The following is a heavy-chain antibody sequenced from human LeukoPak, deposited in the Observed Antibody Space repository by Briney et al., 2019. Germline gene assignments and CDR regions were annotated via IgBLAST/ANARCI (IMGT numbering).Heavy chain of an antibody. J-gene: IGHJ4*02. CDR2: INHRGST. V-gene: IGHV4-34*01. CDR3: ARGRKLWLRYYFDY. CDR1: GGSFSGYY. Sequence: PSETLTLTCAVYGGSFSGYYWSWIRQPLGKGLEWIGEINHRGSTNYNPSLKSRVTISVDTSKNQFSLKLSSVTAADTAVYYCARGRKLWLRYYFDYWGQGTLVAVSS. D-gene: IGHD3-10*01.